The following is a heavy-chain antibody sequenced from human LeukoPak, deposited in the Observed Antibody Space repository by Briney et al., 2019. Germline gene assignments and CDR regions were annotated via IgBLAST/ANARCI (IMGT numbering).Heavy chain of an antibody. CDR1: GFTFSSYS. J-gene: IGHJ4*02. D-gene: IGHD3-16*02. V-gene: IGHV3-21*01. Sequence: PGGSLRLSCAASGFTFSSYSMNWVRQAPGKGLEWVSSISSSSSYIYYADSVKGRFTISRDNAKNSLYLQMNSLRAEDTAVYYCAREGYDYVWGSYRYTPLDYWGQGTLVTVSS. CDR3: AREGYDYVWGSYRYTPLDY. CDR2: ISSSSSYI.